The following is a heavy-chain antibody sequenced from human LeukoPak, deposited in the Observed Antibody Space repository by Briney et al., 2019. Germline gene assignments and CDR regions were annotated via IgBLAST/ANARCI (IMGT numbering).Heavy chain of an antibody. CDR2: IRNDGSNK. V-gene: IGHV3-30*02. CDR1: GFTFSNYG. J-gene: IGHJ5*02. D-gene: IGHD3-3*01. CDR3: ARESVFAVASHNWFDP. Sequence: GGSLRLSCAASGFTFSNYGMRWVRQAPGKGLEWVAYIRNDGSNKYYADSVEGRFTSSRDNSKNTLSLQMNSLRLEDTAMYYCARESVFAVASHNWFDPWGQGTLVTVSS.